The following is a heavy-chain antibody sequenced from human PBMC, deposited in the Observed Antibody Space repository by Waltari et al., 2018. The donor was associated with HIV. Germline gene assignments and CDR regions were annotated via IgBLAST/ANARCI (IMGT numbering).Heavy chain of an antibody. J-gene: IGHJ4*02. CDR2: IYYSGST. CDR1: GGSISSSSYY. Sequence: QLQLQESGPGLVKHSETLSLTCTVSGGSISSSSYYWGWRRQPPGKGLEGIGSIYYSGSTSYNPSLKSRVTISVDTSKNQFSLKLSSVTAADTAVYYCARHAGIAVAGTFLFDYWGQGTLVTVSS. CDR3: ARHAGIAVAGTFLFDY. V-gene: IGHV4-39*01. D-gene: IGHD6-19*01.